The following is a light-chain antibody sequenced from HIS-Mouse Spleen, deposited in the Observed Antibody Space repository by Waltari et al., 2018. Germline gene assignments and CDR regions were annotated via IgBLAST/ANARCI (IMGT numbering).Light chain of an antibody. V-gene: IGKV3-11*01. Sequence: EIVLTQSPATLSLSPGERATLSCRASQSVSSYLAWYQQKPGQAPRLLIYDASNRATGIPARFSGSGSGTDFTLTISSLEPEDFAVYYCQQRSNWPSGLVTFGGGTKVEIK. J-gene: IGKJ4*01. CDR3: QQRSNWPSGLVT. CDR2: DAS. CDR1: QSVSSY.